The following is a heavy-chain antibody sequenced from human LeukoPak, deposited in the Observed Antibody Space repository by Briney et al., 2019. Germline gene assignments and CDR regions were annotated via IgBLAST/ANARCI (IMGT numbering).Heavy chain of an antibody. CDR2: IYYSGST. D-gene: IGHD3-22*01. CDR1: GGSISSSSYY. Sequence: SETLSLTCTVSGGSISSSSYYWGWIRQPPGKRLEWIGSIYYSGSTYYNPSLKSRVTISVDTSKNQFSLKLSSVTAADTAVYYCARHLSYYYDSSGYSLLYAFDIWGQGTMVTVSS. CDR3: ARHLSYYYDSSGYSLLYAFDI. J-gene: IGHJ3*02. V-gene: IGHV4-39*01.